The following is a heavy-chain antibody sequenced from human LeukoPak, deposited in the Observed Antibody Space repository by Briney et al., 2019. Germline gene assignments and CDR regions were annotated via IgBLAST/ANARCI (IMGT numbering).Heavy chain of an antibody. CDR1: GYSINRGHD. J-gene: IGHJ4*02. V-gene: IGHV4-38-2*02. D-gene: IGHD6-19*01. CDR3: ATLFGRYSSGWDRFDY. Sequence: PSETLSLTCTVSGYSINRGHDWGWIRQPPGKGLERIGRNYHSGRTYYNPSLKSRVTISVDTSKNQFSLKLSSVTATDTAVYYCATLFGRYSSGWDRFDYWGQGTLVTVSS. CDR2: NYHSGRT.